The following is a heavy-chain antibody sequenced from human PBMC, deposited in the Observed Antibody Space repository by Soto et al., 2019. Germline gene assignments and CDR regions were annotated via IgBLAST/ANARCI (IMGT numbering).Heavy chain of an antibody. J-gene: IGHJ4*02. Sequence: QVQLVESGGGLVKPGGSLRLSCAVSGFTLSDYYMTWIRQAPGKGLEWVSYISSSTSHTNYADSVKGRFTISRDNAKNSLFLQMNRLRAEDTAVYYCARGRGAAADYFDFWGQGTLVTVSS. D-gene: IGHD6-13*01. CDR2: ISSSTSHT. V-gene: IGHV3-11*05. CDR1: GFTLSDYY. CDR3: ARGRGAAADYFDF.